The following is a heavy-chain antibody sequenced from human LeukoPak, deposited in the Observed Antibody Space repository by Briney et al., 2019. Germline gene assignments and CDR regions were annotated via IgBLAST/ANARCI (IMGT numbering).Heavy chain of an antibody. CDR2: INPNSGGT. V-gene: IGHV1-2*02. CDR3: ARGRDLFDS. CDR1: GYTFTGYY. J-gene: IGHJ4*02. Sequence: ASVKVSCKGSGYTFTGYYMHWVRQAPGQGLEWMGWINPNSGGTNYAQKFQDRVTMTRDTSISTAYMELTSLRSDDTAVYYCARGRDLFDSWGQGTLVIVSS.